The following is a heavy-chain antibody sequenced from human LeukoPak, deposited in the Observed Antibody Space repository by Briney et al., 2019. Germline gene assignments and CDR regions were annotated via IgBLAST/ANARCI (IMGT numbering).Heavy chain of an antibody. D-gene: IGHD3-10*01. CDR2: IRYDGYDK. J-gene: IGHJ4*02. V-gene: IGHV3-30*02. CDR1: GFTFRSYG. CDR3: AKDPSYFGSGKYFDY. Sequence: GGSLRLSCAAAGFTFRSYGMYWVRQAPGKGLEWLALIRYDGYDKNYADSVKGRFTISRDNSNNTLYLQMNSLRPEDTAVYYCAKDPSYFGSGKYFDYWGQGTLVTVSS.